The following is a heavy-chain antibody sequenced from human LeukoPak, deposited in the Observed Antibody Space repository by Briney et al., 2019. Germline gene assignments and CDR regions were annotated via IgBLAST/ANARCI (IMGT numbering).Heavy chain of an antibody. CDR2: LSSSSDYI. D-gene: IGHD5-12*01. V-gene: IGHV3-21*01. J-gene: IGHJ3*02. CDR3: AKRRYSDTDLRAFDI. CDR1: GFTFTNYH. Sequence: PGGSLRLSCAASGFTFTNYHMDWVRQPPGKGLEWVSFLSSSSDYISYADSVKGRFTISRDNAKNSLFLQMNSLRAEDTAIYYCAKRRYSDTDLRAFDIWGQGTMVTVSS.